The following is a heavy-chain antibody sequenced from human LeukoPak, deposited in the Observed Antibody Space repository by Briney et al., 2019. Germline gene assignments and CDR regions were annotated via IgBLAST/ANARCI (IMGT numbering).Heavy chain of an antibody. J-gene: IGHJ4*02. CDR2: IYYSGST. CDR1: GGSVSSGSYY. V-gene: IGHV4-61*01. D-gene: IGHD6-6*01. CDR3: ARIAARRVDY. Sequence: PSETLSLTCTVSGGSVSSGSYYWSWIRQPPGKGLEWIGYIYYSGSTNYNPSLKSRVTISVDTSKNQFSLKLSSVTAADTAVYYCARIAARRVDYWGQGTLVTVSS.